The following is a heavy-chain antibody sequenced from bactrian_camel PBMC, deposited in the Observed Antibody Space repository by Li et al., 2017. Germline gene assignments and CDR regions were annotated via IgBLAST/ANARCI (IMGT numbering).Heavy chain of an antibody. CDR1: GFTFSSSY. V-gene: IGHV3-2*01. CDR2: ISSDGSHT. CDR3: AKRELGGWKH. Sequence: HVQLVESGGGMAQPGGSLRLSCVGSGFTFSSSYMSWVRQTPGKGLEWVGSISSDGSHTAYVDSLKGRFTISRDNVKNTVYLQMNSLKSEDTALYYCAKRELGGWKHWGQGTQVTVS. J-gene: IGHJ4*01. D-gene: IGHD1*01.